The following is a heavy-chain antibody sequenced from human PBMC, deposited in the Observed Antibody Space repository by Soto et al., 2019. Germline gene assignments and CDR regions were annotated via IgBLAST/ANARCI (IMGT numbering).Heavy chain of an antibody. J-gene: IGHJ4*02. D-gene: IGHD2-15*01. CDR1: GGSISSSSYY. CDR3: ARQFQWCGDY. CDR2: IYYSGST. Sequence: SETLSLTCTVSGGSISSSSYYWGWIRQPPGKGLEWIGSIYYSGSTYYNPSLKSRVTISVDTSKNQFSLKLSSVTAADTAVYYCARQFQWCGDYWGQGTLVTVSS. V-gene: IGHV4-39*01.